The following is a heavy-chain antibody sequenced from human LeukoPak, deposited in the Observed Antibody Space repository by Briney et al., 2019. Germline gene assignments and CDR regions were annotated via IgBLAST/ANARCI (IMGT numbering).Heavy chain of an antibody. V-gene: IGHV3-21*01. CDR1: GFTFSSYS. CDR2: ISSSSSYI. Sequence: GGSLRLSCAASGFTFSSYSMNWVRQAPGKGLEWVSSISSSSSYIYYADSVKGRFTISRDNAKNSLYLQMNSLRAEDTAVYYCARDLSVAAAADYWGQGTLVTASS. D-gene: IGHD6-13*01. CDR3: ARDLSVAAAADY. J-gene: IGHJ4*02.